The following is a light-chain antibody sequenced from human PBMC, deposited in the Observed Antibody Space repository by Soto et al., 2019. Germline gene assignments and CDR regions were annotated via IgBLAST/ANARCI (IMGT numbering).Light chain of an antibody. J-gene: IGKJ1*01. V-gene: IGKV3-15*01. Sequence: EVVMTQSPATLSVSPVERATLSCMASESVSRNLAWYQQKPGQAPRLLIYDASTRATGIPDRFSGGGSGTEFTLTISSLQSEDFVVYYCQQYNSWPPITFGQGTKVDIK. CDR2: DAS. CDR3: QQYNSWPPIT. CDR1: ESVSRN.